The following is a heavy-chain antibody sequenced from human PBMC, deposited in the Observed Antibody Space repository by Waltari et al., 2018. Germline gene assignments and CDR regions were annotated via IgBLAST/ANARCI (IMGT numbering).Heavy chain of an antibody. CDR1: GFTFSSYS. V-gene: IGHV3-48*01. J-gene: IGHJ4*02. CDR2: ISSSSSTI. CDR3: LGDCSGGSCYGTFDY. Sequence: EVQLVESGGGLVQPGGSLRLSCAASGFTFSSYSMNWVRQAPGKGLEWVSYISSSSSTIYYADSGKGRFTISRDNAKNSLYLQMNSLRAEDTAVYYCLGDCSGGSCYGTFDYWGQGTLVTVSS. D-gene: IGHD2-15*01.